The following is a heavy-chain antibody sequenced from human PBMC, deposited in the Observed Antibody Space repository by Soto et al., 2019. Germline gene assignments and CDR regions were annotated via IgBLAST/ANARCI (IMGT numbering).Heavy chain of an antibody. Sequence: QGQLQESGPGLVKPSETLSLTCTVSGGSISSYYWSWIRQPPGKGLEWIGYIHYSGSTNYNPSLTSRVTISVYTSKHQFSLMLSSVTAADTAVYYCARATAPLYSRSWYWFDPWGQGTLVTVSS. CDR1: GGSISSYY. V-gene: IGHV4-59*08. CDR3: ARATAPLYSRSWYWFDP. D-gene: IGHD6-13*01. J-gene: IGHJ5*02. CDR2: IHYSGST.